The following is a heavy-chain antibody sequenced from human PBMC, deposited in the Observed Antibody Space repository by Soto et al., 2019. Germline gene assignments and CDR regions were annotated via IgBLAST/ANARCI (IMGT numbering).Heavy chain of an antibody. CDR2: ISAYNGNT. D-gene: IGHD2-21*01. CDR1: GYTFTSYG. V-gene: IGHV1-18*01. Sequence: ASVKVSCKASGYTFTSYGISWVRQAPGQGLEWMGWISAYNGNTNYAQKLQGRVTMTTDTSTSTAYMELRSLRSDDTAVYYCARVRNSTPRRGGSDLDYWGQGTLVTVSS. J-gene: IGHJ4*02. CDR3: ARVRNSTPRRGGSDLDY.